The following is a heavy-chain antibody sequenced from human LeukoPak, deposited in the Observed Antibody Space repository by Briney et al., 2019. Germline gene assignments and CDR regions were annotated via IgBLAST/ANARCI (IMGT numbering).Heavy chain of an antibody. CDR2: ISPGGGTT. CDR3: ARGLAAAVNGDFDY. V-gene: IGHV3-23*01. Sequence: PGGSLRLSCAVSGFAFGSEAMSWVRQSPARELEWVASISPGGGTTYYADYVKGRFTISRDNSNNTLYLQMNSLRAEDTAVYYCARGLAAAVNGDFDYWGRGTLVTVSS. CDR1: GFAFGSEA. D-gene: IGHD6-13*01. J-gene: IGHJ4*02.